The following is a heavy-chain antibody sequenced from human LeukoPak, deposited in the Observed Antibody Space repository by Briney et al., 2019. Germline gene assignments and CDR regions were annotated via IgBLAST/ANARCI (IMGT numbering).Heavy chain of an antibody. D-gene: IGHD3-10*01. CDR2: IYYIGST. CDR3: ASLYYGSGPDDY. CDR1: GGSISSSSYY. V-gene: IGHV4-39*01. J-gene: IGHJ4*02. Sequence: SETLSLTCAVSGGSISSSSYYWGWIRQPPGKGLEWIGSIYYIGSTYYNPSLKSRVTISFDTSKNQFSLKLSSVTAADTAVYYCASLYYGSGPDDYWGQGTLVTVSS.